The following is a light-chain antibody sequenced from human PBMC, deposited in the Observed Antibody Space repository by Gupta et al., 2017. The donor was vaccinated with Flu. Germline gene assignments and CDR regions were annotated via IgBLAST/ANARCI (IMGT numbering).Light chain of an antibody. Sequence: VIWMTQSPSLLSASTGDRVTISCRISQGISSYLAWYQQKPGKAPELLIYAASTLQSGVPSRFSCSGSGTDFTLTISCLQSEDFATYYCQQYYSFPPTFGQGTKVEIK. J-gene: IGKJ1*01. CDR3: QQYYSFPPT. CDR1: QGISSY. V-gene: IGKV1D-8*01. CDR2: AAS.